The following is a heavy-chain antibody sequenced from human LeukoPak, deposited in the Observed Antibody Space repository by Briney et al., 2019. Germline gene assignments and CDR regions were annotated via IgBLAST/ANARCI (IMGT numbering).Heavy chain of an antibody. CDR1: GGSISSSSYY. CDR3: ARDLNRGVITHRIYYFDY. J-gene: IGHJ4*02. D-gene: IGHD3-10*01. V-gene: IGHV4-39*07. CDR2: IYYSGST. Sequence: PSETLSLTCTVSGGSISSSSYYWGWIRQPPGKGLEWIGSIYYSGSTYYNPSLKSRVTISVDTSKNQFSLKLSSVTAADTAVYYCARDLNRGVITHRIYYFDYWGQGTLVTVSS.